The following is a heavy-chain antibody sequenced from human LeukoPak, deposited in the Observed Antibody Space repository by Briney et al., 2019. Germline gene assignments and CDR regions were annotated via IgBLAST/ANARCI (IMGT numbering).Heavy chain of an antibody. CDR1: GFTFSSYG. CDR2: ISYDGSNK. V-gene: IGHV3-30*18. D-gene: IGHD6-19*01. J-gene: IGHJ3*02. CDR3: AKKYSSGWGDAFDI. Sequence: GGSLRLSCAASGFTFSSYGMHWVRRAPGKGLEWVAVISYDGSNKYSADSVKGRFTISRDNSKNTLYLQMNTLRAEDTAVYYCAKKYSSGWGDAFDIWGQGTMVTVSS.